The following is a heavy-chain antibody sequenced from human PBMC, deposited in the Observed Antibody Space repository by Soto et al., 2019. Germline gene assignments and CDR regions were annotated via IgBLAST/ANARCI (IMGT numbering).Heavy chain of an antibody. CDR3: AVVTVLNWFDP. J-gene: IGHJ5*02. CDR1: GGSISSGGYS. V-gene: IGHV4-30-2*01. Sequence: LSLTCAVSGGSISSGGYSWSWIRQPPGKGLEWIGYIYHSGSTYYNPSLKSRVTISVDRSKNQFSLKLSSVTAADTAVYYCAVVTVLNWFDPWGQGTLVTVSS. D-gene: IGHD2-21*02. CDR2: IYHSGST.